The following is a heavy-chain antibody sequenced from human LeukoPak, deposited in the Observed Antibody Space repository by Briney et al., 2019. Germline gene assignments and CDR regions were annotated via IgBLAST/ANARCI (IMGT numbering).Heavy chain of an antibody. Sequence: PGRSLRLSCAASGFTFSSYAMHWVRQAPGKGLEWVAVISYDGSNKYYADSVKGRFTISRDNSKNTLYLQMNSLRAEDTAVYYCARTSRGSRHRVEWSYYYAMDVWGRGTTVTVSS. CDR1: GFTFSSYA. CDR3: ARTSRGSRHRVEWSYYYAMDV. V-gene: IGHV3-30*04. CDR2: ISYDGSNK. D-gene: IGHD1-26*01. J-gene: IGHJ6*02.